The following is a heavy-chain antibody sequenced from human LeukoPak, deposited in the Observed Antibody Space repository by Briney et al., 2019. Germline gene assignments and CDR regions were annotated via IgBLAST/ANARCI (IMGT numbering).Heavy chain of an antibody. CDR3: ARGALRRTTPHVFDI. CDR2: INHSGTT. J-gene: IGHJ3*02. CDR1: GGSFSDYY. D-gene: IGHD4-11*01. V-gene: IGHV4-34*01. Sequence: SETLSLTCAVYGGSFSDYYWSWIRQPPGKGLEWIGEINHSGTTNYNPSLKSRVTISVDTSKIQFSLNLSSVTAADTAVYYCARGALRRTTPHVFDIWGQGTMVTVSS.